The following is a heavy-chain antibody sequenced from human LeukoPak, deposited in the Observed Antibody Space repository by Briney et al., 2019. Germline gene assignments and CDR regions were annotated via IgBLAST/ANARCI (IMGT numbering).Heavy chain of an antibody. D-gene: IGHD6-13*01. CDR1: GGSISSYF. CDR2: VYYRGST. V-gene: IGHV4-59*01. Sequence: SETLPLTCTVSGGSISSYFWNWIRQSPGKGLEWVGYVYYRGSTNYNPSLKSRVTISVDTSKNQFSLELSSVTAADTAVYYRARDMTRAVPIPGTYYYAYAMDVWGQGTTVTVSS. CDR3: ARDMTRAVPIPGTYYYAYAMDV. J-gene: IGHJ6*02.